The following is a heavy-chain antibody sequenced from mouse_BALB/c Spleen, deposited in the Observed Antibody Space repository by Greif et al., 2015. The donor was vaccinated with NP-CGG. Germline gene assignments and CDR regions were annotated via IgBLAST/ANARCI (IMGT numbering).Heavy chain of an antibody. J-gene: IGHJ3*01. CDR1: GFTFSSYA. CDR3: ARGSGGFAY. Sequence: EVHLVESGGGLVKPGGSLKLSCAASGFTFSSYAMSWVRQTPEKRLEWVASISSGGSTYYPDSAKGRFTISRDNARNILYLQMSSRRSEDTAMYYCARGSGGFAYWCLGTLVTVSA. V-gene: IGHV5-6-5*01. CDR2: ISSGGST.